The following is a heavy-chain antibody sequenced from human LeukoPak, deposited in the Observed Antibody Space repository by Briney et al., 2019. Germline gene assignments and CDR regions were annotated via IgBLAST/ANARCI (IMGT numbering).Heavy chain of an antibody. D-gene: IGHD3/OR15-3a*01. Sequence: PGRSLRLSCAASGFTFSSYAMTWVRQAPGKRLHAVSSITHNAVDTYYTDSVKGRFTISRDNSKNTLYLQMNSLSADDTAIYFCAKASTWTNYYFDNWGRGTLVTVSS. V-gene: IGHV3-23*01. CDR2: ITHNAVDT. J-gene: IGHJ4*02. CDR3: AKASTWTNYYFDN. CDR1: GFTFSSYA.